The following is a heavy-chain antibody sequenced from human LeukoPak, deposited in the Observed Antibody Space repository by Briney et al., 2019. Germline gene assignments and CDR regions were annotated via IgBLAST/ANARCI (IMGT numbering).Heavy chain of an antibody. CDR3: ARGGAVAGSAGFY. V-gene: IGHV4-59*12. Sequence: SETLSLTCTVSGGSISSYYWSWIRQPPGKGLEWIGYIYYSGSTNYNPSLKSRVTISVDTSKNQFSLKLSSVTAADTAVYYCARGGAVAGSAGFYWGQGTLVTVSS. D-gene: IGHD6-19*01. CDR1: GGSISSYY. J-gene: IGHJ4*02. CDR2: IYYSGST.